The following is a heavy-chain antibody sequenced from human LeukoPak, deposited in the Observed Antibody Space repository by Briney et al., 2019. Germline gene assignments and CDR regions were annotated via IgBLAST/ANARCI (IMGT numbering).Heavy chain of an antibody. D-gene: IGHD3-22*01. CDR2: IIPIFGTA. V-gene: IGHV1-69*13. J-gene: IGHJ4*02. CDR3: ARVLFYDSSCYTFDY. CDR1: GGTFSSYA. Sequence: ASVKVSCKASGGTFSSYAISWVRQAPGQGLEWIGGIIPIFGTANYAQKFQGRVTITADESTSTACMELSSLRSDDTAVYYCARVLFYDSSCYTFDYWGQGTLVTVSS.